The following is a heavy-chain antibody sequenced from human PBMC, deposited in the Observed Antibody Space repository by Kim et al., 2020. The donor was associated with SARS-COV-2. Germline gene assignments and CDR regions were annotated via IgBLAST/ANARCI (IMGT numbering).Heavy chain of an antibody. V-gene: IGHV3-23*01. CDR3: AKDSNVLLWFGEFHLEDWFDP. Sequence: FTISRDNSKNTLYLQMNSLRAEDTAVYYCAKDSNVLLWFGEFHLEDWFDPWGQGTLVTVSS. D-gene: IGHD3-10*01. J-gene: IGHJ5*02.